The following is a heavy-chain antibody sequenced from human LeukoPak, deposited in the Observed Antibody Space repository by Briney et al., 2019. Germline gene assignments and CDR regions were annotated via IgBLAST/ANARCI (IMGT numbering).Heavy chain of an antibody. J-gene: IGHJ4*02. D-gene: IGHD2-2*01. CDR2: INPNSGGT. Sequence: ASVKVSCKASGYTFTGYYMHWVRQAPGQGLEWMGWINPNSGGTNYAQKFQGRVTMTRDTSISTAYMELSRLRSDDTAVYYCARDSKYQLPLAGYWGQGTLVTVSS. CDR3: ARDSKYQLPLAGY. CDR1: GYTFTGYY. V-gene: IGHV1-2*02.